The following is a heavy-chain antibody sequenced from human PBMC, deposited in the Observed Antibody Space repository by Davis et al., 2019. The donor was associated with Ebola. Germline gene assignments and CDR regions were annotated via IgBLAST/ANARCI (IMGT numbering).Heavy chain of an antibody. CDR2: IRYDGSNK. D-gene: IGHD6-13*01. J-gene: IGHJ4*02. Sequence: GESLKISCLASGFRFATYTMNWVRQAPGKGLEWVAFIRYDGSNKYYADSVKGRFTISRDNSKNTLYLQMNSLRAEDTAVYYCAREGIAAAGTDYWGQGTLVTVSS. V-gene: IGHV3-30*02. CDR3: AREGIAAAGTDY. CDR1: GFRFATYT.